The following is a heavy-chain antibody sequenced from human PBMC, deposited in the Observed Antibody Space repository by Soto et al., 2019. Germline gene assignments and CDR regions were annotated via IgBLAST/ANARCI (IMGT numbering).Heavy chain of an antibody. J-gene: IGHJ4*02. Sequence: QVQLVESGGGLVKPGGSLRLSCAASGFTFSDYYMSWIRKAPGKGLEWVSYISSSGSTIYYADSVKGRFTVSRDNAKNSLFLQMNSLRAEDTAVYYCARDRMYSSTWYSYWGQGTLVTVSS. V-gene: IGHV3-11*01. CDR2: ISSSGSTI. CDR1: GFTFSDYY. D-gene: IGHD6-13*01. CDR3: ARDRMYSSTWYSY.